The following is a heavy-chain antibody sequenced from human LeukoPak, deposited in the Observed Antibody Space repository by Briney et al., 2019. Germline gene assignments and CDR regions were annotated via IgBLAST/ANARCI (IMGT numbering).Heavy chain of an antibody. CDR3: TRDPRLSDY. Sequence: GGSLRLSCAASGFTFSDFYMTWIRQAPGKGLEWISYISQTSTDIRYADSVKGRFTISRDNAKNSLYLQMDSLRAEDTAVYYCTRDPRLSDYWGQGTLVTVSS. CDR1: GFTFSDFY. J-gene: IGHJ4*02. V-gene: IGHV3-11*05. D-gene: IGHD3-16*01. CDR2: ISQTSTDI.